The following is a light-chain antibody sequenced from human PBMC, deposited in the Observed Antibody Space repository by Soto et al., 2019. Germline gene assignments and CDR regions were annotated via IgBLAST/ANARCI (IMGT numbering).Light chain of an antibody. V-gene: IGLV2-11*01. CDR3: AAWDDRLSAYV. J-gene: IGLJ1*01. CDR1: SSDFGGYNY. CDR2: DVS. Sequence: SALTQPRSVSGSPGQSVTISCPGTSSDFGGYNYVSWYQQHPGKAPKLMIYDVSKRPSGVPDRFSDSKSGTSAFLAISGLRSEDEADYYCAAWDDRLSAYVFGTGTKVTVL.